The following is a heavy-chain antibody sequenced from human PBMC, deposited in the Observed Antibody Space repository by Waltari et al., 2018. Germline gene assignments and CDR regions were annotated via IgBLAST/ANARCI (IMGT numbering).Heavy chain of an antibody. CDR2: INGAGSDT. CDR3: ARVLERSAYPDEYFNH. J-gene: IGHJ1*01. V-gene: IGHV3-74*01. CDR1: GFTLSDYW. D-gene: IGHD3-16*01. Sequence: EVQLVESGGDLVQPGGSLSLSCVASGFTLSDYWMYWVRQAPGKGLVWVSCINGAGSDTSYADSVKGRFTISRDNAKNTLFLQMNSLTAEDTAVYYCARVLERSAYPDEYFNHWGQGTLVSVSP.